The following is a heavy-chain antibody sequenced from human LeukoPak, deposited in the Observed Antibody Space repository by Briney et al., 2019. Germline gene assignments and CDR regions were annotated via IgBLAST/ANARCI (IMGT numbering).Heavy chain of an antibody. CDR3: AGCSGASCYYITSPLYFDY. CDR2: IYYSGST. J-gene: IGHJ4*02. Sequence: SETLSLTCTVSGGSISSSSSYYWGWIRQPPGKGLEWIGSIYYSGSTYYNPPLKSRVTISVDTSKNQFSLKLSSVTAADTAVYYCAGCSGASCYYITSPLYFDYWGQGTLVTVSS. D-gene: IGHD2-15*01. CDR1: GGSISSSSSYY. V-gene: IGHV4-39*07.